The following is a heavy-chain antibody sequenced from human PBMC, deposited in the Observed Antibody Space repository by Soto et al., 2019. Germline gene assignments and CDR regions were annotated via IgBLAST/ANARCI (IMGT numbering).Heavy chain of an antibody. CDR3: ARPAEKSSSRHHRFDP. CDR2: INPSGGST. D-gene: IGHD6-6*01. Sequence: ASVKLSCKASGYTFTSYYMHWVRQAPGQGLEWMGIINPSGGSTSYAQKFQGRVTMTRDTSTSTVYMELSSLRSEDTAVYYCARPAEKSSSRHHRFDPWGQGTLVTVSS. V-gene: IGHV1-46*01. J-gene: IGHJ5*02. CDR1: GYTFTSYY.